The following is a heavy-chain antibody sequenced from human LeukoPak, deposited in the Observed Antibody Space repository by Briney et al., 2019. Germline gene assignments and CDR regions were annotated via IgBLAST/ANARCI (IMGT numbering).Heavy chain of an antibody. CDR2: IYYSGST. Sequence: SETLSLTCTVSGGSISSYYWSWIRQPPGKGLEWIGYIYYSGSTNYNPSLKSRVTISVDTSKNQFSLKLSSVTAADTAVYYCARAHSSSGDNWFDPWGQGTLVTVSS. D-gene: IGHD6-6*01. CDR1: GGSISSYY. CDR3: ARAHSSSGDNWFDP. J-gene: IGHJ5*02. V-gene: IGHV4-59*01.